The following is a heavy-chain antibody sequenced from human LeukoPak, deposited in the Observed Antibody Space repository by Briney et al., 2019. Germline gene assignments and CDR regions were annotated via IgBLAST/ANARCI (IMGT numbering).Heavy chain of an antibody. J-gene: IGHJ4*02. CDR1: GFTFSSYA. CDR3: VRTDYYDSSGYYDDFDF. V-gene: IGHV3-64*02. Sequence: GGSLRLSCAASGFTFSSYAMHWVRQTPGEALEYVSAINKNGGSTYYADSVKGRFTISRDNSNNTLYLQMGFVRAEDMAVYYCVRTDYYDSSGYYDDFDFWGQGTLVTVSS. CDR2: INKNGGST. D-gene: IGHD3-22*01.